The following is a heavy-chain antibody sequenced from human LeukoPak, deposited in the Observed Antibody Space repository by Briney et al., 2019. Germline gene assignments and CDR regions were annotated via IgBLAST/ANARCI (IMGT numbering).Heavy chain of an antibody. D-gene: IGHD4-17*01. CDR1: GFTFSSYV. CDR3: IVFGDSNH. J-gene: IGHJ5*02. Sequence: GGSLRLSCAASGFTFSSYVMSWVRQAPGKGLEWVSAIHTSGDTCYADSVKGRFTISRDTSKNTLYLQINSLRVEDTAVYYCIVFGDSNHWGQGTLVTVSS. CDR2: IHTSGDT. V-gene: IGHV3-23*05.